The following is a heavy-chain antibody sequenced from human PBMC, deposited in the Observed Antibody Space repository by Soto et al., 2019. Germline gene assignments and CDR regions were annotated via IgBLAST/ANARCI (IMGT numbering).Heavy chain of an antibody. V-gene: IGHV1-3*01. CDR2: INAGNGNT. Sequence: ASVKVSCKTSGYTFTTYAIHWVRQAPGQGLEWMGLINAGNGNTKYSQKFQGRVTITRDTSASTAYMELSSLTSEDTAVYYRAWYYYGSGSPYPHFQLWAQCTLVTVSS. J-gene: IGHJ1*01. CDR3: AWYYYGSGSPYPHFQL. D-gene: IGHD3-10*01. CDR1: GYTFTTYA.